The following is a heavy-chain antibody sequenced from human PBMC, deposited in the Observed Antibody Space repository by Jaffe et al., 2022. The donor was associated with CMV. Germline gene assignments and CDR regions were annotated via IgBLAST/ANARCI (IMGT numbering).Heavy chain of an antibody. CDR1: GFTFITYA. D-gene: IGHD1-20*01. Sequence: EEQLLESGGGLVQPGGSLRLSCAASGFTFITYAMAWVRHLPGKGLEWVATLSGNGAVPYYADSVKGRFTISRDNSYNTLYLQMNSLRVDDTAVYYCARLVVPANSRYIDPWGQGTLVTVSS. V-gene: IGHV3-23*01. J-gene: IGHJ5*02. CDR3: ARLVVPANSRYIDP. CDR2: LSGNGAVP.